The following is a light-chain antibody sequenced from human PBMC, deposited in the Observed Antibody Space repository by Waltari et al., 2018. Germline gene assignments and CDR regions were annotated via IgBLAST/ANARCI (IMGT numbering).Light chain of an antibody. V-gene: IGLV2-23*02. CDR1: SSAVERYNL. Sequence: QSALTQPASVSGSPGPSITIPCTGTSSAVERYNLASWYHHHPGKGPKLIIYEVSKRPSGVSNRFSASKSGNTASLTISGLQAEDEADYYCCSYAGSSTFWVFGGGTKLTVL. J-gene: IGLJ3*02. CDR3: CSYAGSSTFWV. CDR2: EVS.